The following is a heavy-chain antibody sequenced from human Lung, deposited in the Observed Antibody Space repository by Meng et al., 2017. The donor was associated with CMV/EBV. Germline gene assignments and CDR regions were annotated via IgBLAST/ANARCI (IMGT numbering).Heavy chain of an antibody. CDR1: SSDA. CDR3: ARDHLSTIFGVVIIRKYFDY. Sequence: SSDAMHWVGKAPGKGLEWVAVISYDGSNKYYADSVKGRFTISRDNSKNTLYLQMNSLRAEDTAVYYCARDHLSTIFGVVIIRKYFDYWGQGTLVTVSS. CDR2: ISYDGSNK. J-gene: IGHJ4*02. V-gene: IGHV3-30*04. D-gene: IGHD3-3*01.